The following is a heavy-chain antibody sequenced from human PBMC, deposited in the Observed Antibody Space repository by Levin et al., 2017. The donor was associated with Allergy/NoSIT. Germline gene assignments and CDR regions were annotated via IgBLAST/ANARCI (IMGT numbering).Heavy chain of an antibody. CDR2: IYTSGST. J-gene: IGHJ5*02. V-gene: IGHV4-61*02. CDR1: GGSISSGSYY. CDR3: ARGYNWFDP. Sequence: SETLSLTCTVSGGSISSGSYYWSWIRQPAGKGLEWIGRIYTSGSTNYNPSLKSRVTISVDTSKNQFSLKLSSVTAADTAVYYCARGYNWFDPWGQGTLVTVSS.